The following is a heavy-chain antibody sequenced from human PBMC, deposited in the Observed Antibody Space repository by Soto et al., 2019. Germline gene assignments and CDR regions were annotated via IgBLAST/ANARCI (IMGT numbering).Heavy chain of an antibody. CDR2: ISSRSRAI. CDR1: GFTFSDYS. J-gene: IGHJ4*02. V-gene: IGHV3-48*01. D-gene: IGHD6-13*01. Sequence: GGSLRLSCAAFGFTFSDYSMNWVRQAPGKGLEWVSYISSRSRAIYYADSVKGRFTISRDNAKNSLYLQLNSLRVEDTAVYYCARGGQQQLALFYYFDYWGQGTLVTVSS. CDR3: ARGGQQQLALFYYFDY.